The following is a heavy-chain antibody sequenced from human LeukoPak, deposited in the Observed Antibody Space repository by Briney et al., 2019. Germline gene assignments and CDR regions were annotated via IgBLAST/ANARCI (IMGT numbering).Heavy chain of an antibody. J-gene: IGHJ4*02. CDR1: GGSFSGYH. V-gene: IGHV4-34*01. Sequence: SETLSLTCAVYGGSFSGYHWSWIRQPPGKGLEWIGEINHSGSTNYNPSLKSRVTISVDTSKNQFSLKLSSVTAADTAVYYCARGLGDSSGYYSSYFDYWGQGTLVTVSS. CDR3: ARGLGDSSGYYSSYFDY. CDR2: INHSGST. D-gene: IGHD3-22*01.